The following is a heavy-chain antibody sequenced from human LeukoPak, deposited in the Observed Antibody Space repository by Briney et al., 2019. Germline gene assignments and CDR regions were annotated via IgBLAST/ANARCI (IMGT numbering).Heavy chain of an antibody. J-gene: IGHJ3*02. V-gene: IGHV1-8*01. CDR1: GYTFTSYD. Sequence: ASVKLSCKASGYTFTSYDINWVRQATGQGLEWMGWMNPNSGNTGYAQKFQGRVTMTRNTSISTAYMELSSLRSEDTAVYYCARGRGWRAVDAFDIWGQGTMVTVSS. CDR2: MNPNSGNT. D-gene: IGHD3-10*01. CDR3: ARGRGWRAVDAFDI.